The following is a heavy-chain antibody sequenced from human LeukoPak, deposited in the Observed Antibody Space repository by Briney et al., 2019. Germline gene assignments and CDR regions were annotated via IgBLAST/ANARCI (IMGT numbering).Heavy chain of an antibody. V-gene: IGHV3-21*01. CDR1: GFTFSSYS. CDR3: ATFDLSCYSEDY. CDR2: ISSSSSYI. D-gene: IGHD2-15*01. Sequence: GGSLRLSCAASGFTFSSYSMNWVRQAPGKGLEWVSSISSSSSYIYYADSVKGRFTISRDNAKNSLYLQMNSLSAEDTAVYYCATFDLSCYSEDYWGQGTLVTVSS. J-gene: IGHJ4*02.